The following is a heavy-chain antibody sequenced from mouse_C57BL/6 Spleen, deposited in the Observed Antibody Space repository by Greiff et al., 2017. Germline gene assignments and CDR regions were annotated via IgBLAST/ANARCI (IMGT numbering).Heavy chain of an antibody. CDR1: GYSFTGYY. CDR3: ARRLDGYYVAWFAY. J-gene: IGHJ3*01. V-gene: IGHV1-42*01. Sequence: AQLQQSGPELVKPGASVKISCKASGYSFTGYYMNWVKQSPEKSLEWIGEITPSTGDTTYNQNFKAKATLTVDKASSTDYMQLKSLTSEDSAVFYCARRLDGYYVAWFAYWGQGTLVTVSA. CDR2: ITPSTGDT. D-gene: IGHD2-3*01.